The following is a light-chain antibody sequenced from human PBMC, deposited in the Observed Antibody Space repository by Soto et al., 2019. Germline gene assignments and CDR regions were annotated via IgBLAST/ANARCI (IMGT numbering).Light chain of an antibody. CDR2: DAS. V-gene: IGKV3-11*01. Sequence: EIVLAQSPATLSLSPGERATISCRASQSVGIYLAWYQQKPGQAPRLLIYDASNRATDIPAKFSASGSGTDFPLTISSLEPEDFAIYYCQQGNNWPLISFGQGTRLEIK. CDR1: QSVGIY. J-gene: IGKJ5*01. CDR3: QQGNNWPLIS.